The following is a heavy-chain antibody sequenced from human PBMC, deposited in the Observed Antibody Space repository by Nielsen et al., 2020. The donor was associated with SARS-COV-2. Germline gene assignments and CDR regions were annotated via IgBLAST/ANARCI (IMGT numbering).Heavy chain of an antibody. CDR2: IYYTGST. CDR1: GGSIRSYY. D-gene: IGHD1-26*01. J-gene: IGHJ3*02. Sequence: SETLSLTCTVSGGSIRSYYWTWIRQPPGKGLEWIGYIYYTGSTNYNPSLKSRVTMSVDTSKNQFSLKLRSVTAADTAVYFCETAVGATSSHDAFDIWGRGTMVTVSS. V-gene: IGHV4-59*08. CDR3: ETAVGATSSHDAFDI.